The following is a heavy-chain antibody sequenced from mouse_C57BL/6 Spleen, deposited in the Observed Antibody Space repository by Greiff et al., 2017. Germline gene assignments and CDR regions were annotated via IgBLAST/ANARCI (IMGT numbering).Heavy chain of an antibody. Sequence: QVQLQQPGAELVRPGSSVKLSCKASGYTFTSYWMHWVKQRPIQGLEWIGNIDPSDSETHYNQKFKDKATLTVDKSSSTAYMQLSSLTSEDSAVYYCARDLRPLYYYAMDYWGQGTSVTVSS. J-gene: IGHJ4*01. D-gene: IGHD2-12*01. CDR3: ARDLRPLYYYAMDY. V-gene: IGHV1-52*01. CDR1: GYTFTSYW. CDR2: IDPSDSET.